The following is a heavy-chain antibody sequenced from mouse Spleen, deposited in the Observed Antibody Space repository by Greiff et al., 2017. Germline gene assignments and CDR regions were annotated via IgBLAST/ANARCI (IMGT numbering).Heavy chain of an antibody. CDR2: IWRGGST. CDR3: AKSLTVVAPYAMDY. CDR1: GFSLTSYG. J-gene: IGHJ4*01. D-gene: IGHD1-1*01. V-gene: IGHV2-5*01. Sequence: QVQLKESGPGLVQPSQSLSITCTVSGFSLTSYGVHWVRQSPGKGLEWLGVIWRGGSTDYNAAFMSRLSITKDNSKSQVFFKMNSLQADDTAIYYCAKSLTVVAPYAMDYWGQGTSVTVSS.